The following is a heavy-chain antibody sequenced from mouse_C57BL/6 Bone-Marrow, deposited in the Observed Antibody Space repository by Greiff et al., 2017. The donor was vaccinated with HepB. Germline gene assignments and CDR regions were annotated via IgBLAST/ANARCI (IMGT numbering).Heavy chain of an antibody. D-gene: IGHD1-1*01. Sequence: EVQRVESGPELVKPGASVKISCKASGYSFTDYNMNWVKQSNGKSLEWIGVINPNYGTTSYNQKFKGKATLTVDQSSSTAYMQLNSLTSEDSAVYYCARSVYYYGSSYAWFAYWGQGTLVTVSA. V-gene: IGHV1-39*01. J-gene: IGHJ3*01. CDR3: ARSVYYYGSSYAWFAY. CDR1: GYSFTDYN. CDR2: INPNYGTT.